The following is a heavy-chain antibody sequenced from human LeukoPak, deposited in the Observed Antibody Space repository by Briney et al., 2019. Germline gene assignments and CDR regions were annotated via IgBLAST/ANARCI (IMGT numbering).Heavy chain of an antibody. Sequence: SETLSLTCTVSGGSISSYYWSWIRQPPGKGLEWIGYIYYSGSTNYNPSLKSRVTISVDTSKNQFSLKLSSVTAADTAVYYCARAATYYCDSWIDYWGLGTLVTVSS. CDR3: ARAATYYCDSWIDY. D-gene: IGHD3-22*01. CDR1: GGSISSYY. V-gene: IGHV4-59*01. CDR2: IYYSGST. J-gene: IGHJ4*02.